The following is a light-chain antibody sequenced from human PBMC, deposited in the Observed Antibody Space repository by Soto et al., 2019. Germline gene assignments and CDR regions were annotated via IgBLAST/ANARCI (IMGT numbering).Light chain of an antibody. V-gene: IGLV2-14*01. Sequence: QSVLTQPASVSGSPGQSITISCTGTTKDVGVYNYVSWYQQHPGKAPKLMIYDVSDRPSGVSNRFSGSKSGNTASLTISGLQAEDEADYYCSSYTNSRTLLFGGGTKVTVL. CDR2: DVS. J-gene: IGLJ2*01. CDR3: SSYTNSRTLL. CDR1: TKDVGVYNY.